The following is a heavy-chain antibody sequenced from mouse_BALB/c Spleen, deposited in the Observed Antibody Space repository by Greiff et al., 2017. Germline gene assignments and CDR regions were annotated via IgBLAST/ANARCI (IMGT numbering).Heavy chain of an antibody. CDR1: GYAFSSYW. Sequence: VKLMESGAELVRPGSSVKISCKASGYAFSSYWMNWVKQRPGQGLEWIGQIYPGDGDTNYNGKFKGKATLTADKSSSTAYMQLSSLTSEDSAVYFCARCGYDERGYYYAMDYWGQGTSVTVSS. CDR3: ARCGYDERGYYYAMDY. V-gene: IGHV1-80*01. J-gene: IGHJ4*01. D-gene: IGHD2-2*01. CDR2: IYPGDGDT.